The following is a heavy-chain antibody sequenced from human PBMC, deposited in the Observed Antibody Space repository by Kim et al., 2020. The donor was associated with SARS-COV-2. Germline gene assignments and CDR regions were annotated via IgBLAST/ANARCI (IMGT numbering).Heavy chain of an antibody. J-gene: IGHJ6*02. CDR3: ARGRVGLWFGERKLYGMDV. Sequence: SETLSLTCAVYGGSFSGYYWSWIRQPPGKGLEWIGEINHSGSTNYNPSLKSRVTISVDTSKNQFSLKLSSVTAADTAVYYCARGRVGLWFGERKLYGMDVWGQGTTVTVSS. CDR2: INHSGST. V-gene: IGHV4-34*01. D-gene: IGHD3-10*01. CDR1: GGSFSGYY.